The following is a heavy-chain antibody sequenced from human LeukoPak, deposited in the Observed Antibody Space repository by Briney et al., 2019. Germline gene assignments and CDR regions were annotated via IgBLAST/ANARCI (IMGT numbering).Heavy chain of an antibody. J-gene: IGHJ4*02. V-gene: IGHV3-21*01. Sequence: PGGSLRLSCAASGFPFSTYLMTWVRQAPGKELEWVSSISSSSSYIYYADSVKGRFTISRDNAKNSLYLQMNSLRAEDTAVYYCARGIAVARYFDYWGQGTLVTVSS. D-gene: IGHD6-19*01. CDR1: GFPFSTYL. CDR2: ISSSSSYI. CDR3: ARGIAVARYFDY.